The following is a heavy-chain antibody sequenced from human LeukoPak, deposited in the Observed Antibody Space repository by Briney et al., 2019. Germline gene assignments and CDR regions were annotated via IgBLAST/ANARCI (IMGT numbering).Heavy chain of an antibody. Sequence: GSLRLSCAASGFTVSSNYMSWVRQPPGKGLEWIGEINHSGSTNYNPSLKSRVTLSVDTSKNQFSLKVSSVTAADTAVYYCARVADGDLDYWGQGTLVTVSS. D-gene: IGHD4-17*01. CDR3: ARVADGDLDY. CDR1: GFTVSSNY. V-gene: IGHV4-34*01. J-gene: IGHJ4*02. CDR2: INHSGST.